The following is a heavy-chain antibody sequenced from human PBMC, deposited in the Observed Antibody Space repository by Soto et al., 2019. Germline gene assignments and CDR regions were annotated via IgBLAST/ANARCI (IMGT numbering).Heavy chain of an antibody. V-gene: IGHV4-31*03. CDR2: IYYSGST. D-gene: IGHD5-12*01. Sequence: TLSLTCTVSGGSISSGGYYWSWIRQHPGKGLEWIGYIYYSGSTYYNPSLKSRVTISVDTSKNQFSLKLSSVTAADTAVYYCARDKISGDGYNSYYYYYGMDVWGQGTTVTVSS. J-gene: IGHJ6*02. CDR1: GGSISSGGYY. CDR3: ARDKISGDGYNSYYYYYGMDV.